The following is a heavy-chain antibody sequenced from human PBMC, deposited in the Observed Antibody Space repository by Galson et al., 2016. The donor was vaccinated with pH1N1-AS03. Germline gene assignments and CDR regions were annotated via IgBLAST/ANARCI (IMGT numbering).Heavy chain of an antibody. CDR3: ARGPDYWSDRHYYYAMDV. CDR1: GFTFSGYW. V-gene: IGHV3-7*03. J-gene: IGHJ6*02. Sequence: SLRLSCAASGFTFSGYWMTWVRQAPGKGLQWVANIRQDGSEKYYVDSVKGRFTISRDNAKESLYLQINSLRAEDTAVYFCARGPDYWSDRHYYYAMDVWGQGTTVTVSS. D-gene: IGHD3-3*01. CDR2: IRQDGSEK.